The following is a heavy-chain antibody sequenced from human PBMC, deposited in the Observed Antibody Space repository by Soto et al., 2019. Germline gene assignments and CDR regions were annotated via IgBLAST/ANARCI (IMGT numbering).Heavy chain of an antibody. V-gene: IGHV3-23*01. CDR2: ISGNVGST. D-gene: IGHD3-22*01. CDR1: GFSFRTFW. J-gene: IGHJ4*02. Sequence: GGSLRLSCATSGFSFRTFWLNWVRQAPGKGLEWVSDISGNVGSTYYADSVKGRFTISRDNAKNSLYLQMNSLRADDTALYYCAKDKFADLVVKDYWGQGTLVTVSS. CDR3: AKDKFADLVVKDY.